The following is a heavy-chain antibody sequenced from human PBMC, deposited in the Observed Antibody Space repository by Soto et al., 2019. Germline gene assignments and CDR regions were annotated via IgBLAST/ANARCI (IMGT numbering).Heavy chain of an antibody. CDR3: ARTLIGNTVDL. Sequence: ASVKVSCKASGYTFINYFIHWVRQAPGQGLEWIGMVHPSRGTADYAKKFQGRVTLTTDMSTRTVYMDLSSLRSEDTAVYYCARTLIGNTVDLGGQGTTVTVSS. D-gene: IGHD1-7*01. V-gene: IGHV1-46*01. CDR2: VHPSRGTA. CDR1: GYTFINYF. J-gene: IGHJ3*01.